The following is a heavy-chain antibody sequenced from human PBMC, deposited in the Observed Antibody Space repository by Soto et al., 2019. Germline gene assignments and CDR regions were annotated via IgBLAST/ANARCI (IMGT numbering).Heavy chain of an antibody. J-gene: IGHJ4*02. CDR1: GFTFSSYG. Sequence: QVQLVESGGGVVQPGRSLRLSCAASGFTFSSYGMHWVRQAPGKGLEWVAVIWYDGSNKYYADSVKGRFTISRDNSKNTLYLQMNSLRAEDTAVYYCARDPHLAVATFDYWGQGTLVTVSS. CDR3: ARDPHLAVATFDY. CDR2: IWYDGSNK. D-gene: IGHD2-21*01. V-gene: IGHV3-33*01.